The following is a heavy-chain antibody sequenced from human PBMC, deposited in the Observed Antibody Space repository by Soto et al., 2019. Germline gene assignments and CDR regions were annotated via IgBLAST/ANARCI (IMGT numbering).Heavy chain of an antibody. J-gene: IGHJ6*02. D-gene: IGHD2-21*02. V-gene: IGHV4-31*03. CDR2: IYYSGST. CDR3: ARDLWGYCGTDCYPLDV. CDR1: GGSISSGGYY. Sequence: SETLSLTCTVSGGSISSGGYYWRWIRQHPGKGLEWIGYIYYSGSTYYNPSLKSRVTISVDTSKNQFSLKLNSVTAADTAVYYCARDLWGYCGTDCYPLDVWGQGTTVTVSS.